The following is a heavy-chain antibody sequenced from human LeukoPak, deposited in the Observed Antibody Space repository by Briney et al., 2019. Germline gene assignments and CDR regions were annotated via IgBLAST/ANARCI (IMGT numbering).Heavy chain of an antibody. V-gene: IGHV3-21*01. CDR2: ISSSSSYI. CDR1: GFTFSSYS. CDR3: ARPYSGSYYWGMDV. J-gene: IGHJ6*02. Sequence: GGSLRLSCAASGFTFSSYSMNWVRQAPGKGLEWVSSISSSSSYIYYADSVKGRFTISRDNSKNTLYLQMNSLRADDTAVYYCARPYSGSYYWGMDVWGQGTTVTVSS. D-gene: IGHD1-26*01.